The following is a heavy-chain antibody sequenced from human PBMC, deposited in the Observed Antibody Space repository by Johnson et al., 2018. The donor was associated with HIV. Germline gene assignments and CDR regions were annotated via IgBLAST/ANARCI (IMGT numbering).Heavy chain of an antibody. D-gene: IGHD5-24*01. CDR2: ISYDGSNK. CDR1: GFTFSSYA. V-gene: IGHV3-30*04. CDR3: ARPRRGMATNRDAFDI. Sequence: QVQLVESGGGVVQPGRSLRLSCAASGFTFSSYAMHWVRQAPGKGLEWVAVISYDGSNKYYADSVKGRFTISRDNSKNTLYLQMNSLRAEDTAVYYCARPRRGMATNRDAFDIWGQGTLVTVSS. J-gene: IGHJ3*02.